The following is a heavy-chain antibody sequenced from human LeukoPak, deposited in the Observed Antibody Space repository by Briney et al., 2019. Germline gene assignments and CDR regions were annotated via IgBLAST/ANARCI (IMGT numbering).Heavy chain of an antibody. CDR3: ARGGSYVWGSYRLKSWFDP. CDR2: FYYSGKT. D-gene: IGHD3-16*02. CDR1: GASISSSSSY. V-gene: IGHV4-39*07. Sequence: SETLSLTCSVSGASISSSSSYWGWIRQPPGRGLEWIGNFYYSGKTNYNPSLKSRVTISVDTSKNQFSLKLSSVTAADTAVYYCARGGSYVWGSYRLKSWFDPWGQGTLVTVSS. J-gene: IGHJ5*02.